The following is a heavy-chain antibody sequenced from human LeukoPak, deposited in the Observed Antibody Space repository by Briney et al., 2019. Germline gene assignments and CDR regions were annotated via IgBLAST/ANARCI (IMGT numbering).Heavy chain of an antibody. V-gene: IGHV3-23*01. CDR1: GFTFSSYA. CDR3: GSVCSSTSCRPSFDY. J-gene: IGHJ4*02. D-gene: IGHD2-2*01. Sequence: GGSLRLSCAASGFTFSSYAMSWVRQAPGKGLEWVSAISGSGGSTYYADSVKGRFTISRDNSKNTLYLQMNSLRAEDTAVYYCGSVCSSTSCRPSFDYWGQGTLVTVSS. CDR2: ISGSGGST.